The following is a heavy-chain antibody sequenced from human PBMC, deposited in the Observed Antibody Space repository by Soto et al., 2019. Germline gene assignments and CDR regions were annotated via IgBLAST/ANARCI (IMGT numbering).Heavy chain of an antibody. J-gene: IGHJ4*02. D-gene: IGHD5-18*01. CDR1: GGSFSGYY. CDR2: INHSGST. V-gene: IGHV4-34*01. Sequence: ASETLSLTCAVYGGSFSGYYWSWIRQPPGKGLEWIGEINHSGSTNYNPSLKSRVTISVDTSKNQFSLKLSSVTAADTAVYYCARGIAQRGYSYGYWGQGTLVTVSS. CDR3: ARGIAQRGYSYGY.